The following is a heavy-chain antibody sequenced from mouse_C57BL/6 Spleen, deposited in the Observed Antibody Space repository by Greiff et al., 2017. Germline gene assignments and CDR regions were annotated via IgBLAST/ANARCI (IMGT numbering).Heavy chain of an antibody. Sequence: EVKLQESGPGLVKPSQSLSLTCSVTGYSITSGYYWNWIRQFPGNKLEWMGYISYDGSNNYNPSLKNRISITRDTSKNQFFLKLNSVTTEDTATYYCAPFEYYFAYWGQGTTRTVSS. J-gene: IGHJ2*01. CDR1: GYSITSGYY. CDR3: APFEYYFAY. CDR2: ISYDGSN. V-gene: IGHV3-6*01.